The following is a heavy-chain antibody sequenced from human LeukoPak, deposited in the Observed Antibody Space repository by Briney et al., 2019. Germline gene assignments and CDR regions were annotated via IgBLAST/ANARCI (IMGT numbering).Heavy chain of an antibody. CDR1: GFTFSSYS. Sequence: GGSLRLSCAASGFTFSSYSMNWVRQAPGKGLEWVSSISSSSSYIYYADSVKGRFTISRDNAKNSLYLQMNSLRAEDTAVYCCARDRHRYYDSSGYYSIDAFDIWGQGTMVTVSS. V-gene: IGHV3-21*01. J-gene: IGHJ3*02. CDR3: ARDRHRYYDSSGYYSIDAFDI. CDR2: ISSSSSYI. D-gene: IGHD3-22*01.